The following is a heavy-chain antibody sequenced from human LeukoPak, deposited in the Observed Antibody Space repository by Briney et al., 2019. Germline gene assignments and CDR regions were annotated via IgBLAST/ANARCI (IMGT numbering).Heavy chain of an antibody. Sequence: PGGSLRLSCAASGFTFSSYAMSWVRQAPGKGLEWVSAISGSGGSTYYADSVKGRFTISRDNSKNTLYLQMNSLRAEDTAVYYCARDCSGGSCYFTSFDYWGQGTLVTVSS. CDR1: GFTFSSYA. J-gene: IGHJ4*02. V-gene: IGHV3-23*01. CDR3: ARDCSGGSCYFTSFDY. CDR2: ISGSGGST. D-gene: IGHD2-15*01.